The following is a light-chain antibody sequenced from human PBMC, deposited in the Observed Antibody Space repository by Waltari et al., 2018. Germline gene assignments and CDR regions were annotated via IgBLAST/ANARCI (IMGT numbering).Light chain of an antibody. Sequence: SSELTQDPAVSVALGQTVRFTCQGDSLRTSYASWYQLKPGQAPVLVIYGKDKRPSVIPDRISGYRSGTTSSLTITGAQAEDEADYYCSSRNGRANHVVFAGGTKVTVL. CDR2: GKD. J-gene: IGLJ3*02. CDR1: SLRTSY. CDR3: SSRNGRANHVV. V-gene: IGLV3-19*01.